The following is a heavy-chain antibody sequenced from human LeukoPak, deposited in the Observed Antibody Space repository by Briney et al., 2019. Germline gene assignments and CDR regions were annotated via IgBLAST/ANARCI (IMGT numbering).Heavy chain of an antibody. V-gene: IGHV3-64*01. CDR2: ISSNGGST. D-gene: IGHD1-26*01. J-gene: IGHJ4*02. CDR3: ARVIVGAASALDY. CDR1: GFTFSSYA. Sequence: GGSLGLSCAASGFTFSSYAMHWVRQAPGKGLEYVSAISSNGGSTYYANSVKGRFTISRDNSKNTLYLQMGSLRAEDMAVYYCARVIVGAASALDYWGQGTLVTVSS.